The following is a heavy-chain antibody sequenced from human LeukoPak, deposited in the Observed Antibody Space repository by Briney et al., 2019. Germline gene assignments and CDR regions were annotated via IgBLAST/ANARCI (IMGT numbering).Heavy chain of an antibody. J-gene: IGHJ1*01. CDR2: ISYDGSNK. D-gene: IGHD3-22*01. CDR3: ARDIYRPYYYDSSGYLH. CDR1: GFTFSSYA. Sequence: PGGSLRLSCAASGFTFSSYAMHWVRQAPGKGLEWVAVISYDGSNKYYADSVKGRFTISRDNSKNTPYLQMNSLRAEDTAVYYCARDIYRPYYYDSSGYLHWGQGTLVTVSS. V-gene: IGHV3-30-3*01.